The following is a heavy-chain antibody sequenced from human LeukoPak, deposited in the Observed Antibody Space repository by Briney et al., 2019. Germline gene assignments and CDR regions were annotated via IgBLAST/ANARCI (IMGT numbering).Heavy chain of an antibody. D-gene: IGHD5-12*01. Sequence: PGGSLCLSCAASGFTFSNYDMSWVRQPPGKGLEWVSYINSSGITKYYPDSVKGRFTISSDNAKNSLYLQMNSLRAEDTAVYYGARERGGQWLRLDYWGQGTLVTVSS. V-gene: IGHV3-48*03. J-gene: IGHJ4*02. CDR3: ARERGGQWLRLDY. CDR2: INSSGITK. CDR1: GFTFSNYD.